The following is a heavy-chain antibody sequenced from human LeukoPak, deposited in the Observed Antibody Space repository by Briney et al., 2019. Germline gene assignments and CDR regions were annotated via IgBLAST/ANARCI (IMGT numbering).Heavy chain of an antibody. CDR1: GFTFSSYA. CDR3: ARDQGYYFDY. CDR2: ISSNGGST. J-gene: IGHJ4*02. V-gene: IGHV3-64*01. Sequence: GSLRLSCAASGFTFSSYAMHWVRQAPGKGLEYVSAISSNGGSTYYANSVKGRFTISRDNSKNTLYLQMGSLRAEDMAVYYCARDQGYYFDYWGQGTLVTVSS.